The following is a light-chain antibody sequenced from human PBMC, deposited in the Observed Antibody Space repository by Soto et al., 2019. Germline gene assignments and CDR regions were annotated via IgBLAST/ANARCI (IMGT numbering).Light chain of an antibody. CDR3: QQRSDWPLT. V-gene: IGKV3-11*01. CDR1: QSLSSY. Sequence: EIVLTQSPATLSLSPGERATLSCRASQSLSSYLAWYQQKRGQAPRLLIYDASKRATGIPARFSGSGSGTDFTLRISRIEPEDFAVYYCQQRSDWPLTFGGGTKVETK. CDR2: DAS. J-gene: IGKJ4*01.